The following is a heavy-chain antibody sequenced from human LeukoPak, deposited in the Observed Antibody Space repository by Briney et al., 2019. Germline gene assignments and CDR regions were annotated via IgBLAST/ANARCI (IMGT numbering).Heavy chain of an antibody. CDR3: ARASEEDPYYYYYGMDV. Sequence: GGSLRLSCAASGFTFSSYAMHWVRQAPGEGLEWVAVISYDGSNKYYADSVKGRFTISRDNSKNTLYLQMNSLRAEDTAVYYCARASEEDPYYYYYGMDVWGQGTTVTVSS. CDR1: GFTFSSYA. CDR2: ISYDGSNK. J-gene: IGHJ6*02. V-gene: IGHV3-30-3*01.